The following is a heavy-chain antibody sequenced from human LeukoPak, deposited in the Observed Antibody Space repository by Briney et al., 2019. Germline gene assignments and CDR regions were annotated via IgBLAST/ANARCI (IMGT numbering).Heavy chain of an antibody. V-gene: IGHV1-18*01. CDR3: ARDSWGMIVVVTHAFDI. CDR2: ISAYNGNT. Sequence: ASVKVSCKASGYTFTSYGISWVRQAPGQGLEWMGWISAYNGNTNYAQKLQGRVTMTTDTSTSTAYMELRSLRSDDTAVYYCARDSWGMIVVVTHAFDIWGQGTMVTVSS. CDR1: GYTFTSYG. J-gene: IGHJ3*02. D-gene: IGHD3-22*01.